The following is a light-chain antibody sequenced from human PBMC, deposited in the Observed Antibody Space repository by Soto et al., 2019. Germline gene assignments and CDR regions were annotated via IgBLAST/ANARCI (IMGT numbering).Light chain of an antibody. V-gene: IGLV2-14*01. CDR2: EVT. J-gene: IGLJ3*02. CDR1: SSDVGTYNY. CDR3: SSYTSSSIRV. Sequence: QSVLTQPASVSGSPGQSITISCTGTSSDVGTYNYVSWYQHHPGKAPKLMIYEVTNRPSGVSNRFSGSKSGNTASLTISGLQAEDEADYYCSSYTSSSIRVFGGGTKVTVL.